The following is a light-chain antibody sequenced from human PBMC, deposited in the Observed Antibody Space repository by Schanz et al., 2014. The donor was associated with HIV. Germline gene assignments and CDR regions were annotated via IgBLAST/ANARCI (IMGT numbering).Light chain of an antibody. CDR3: GSYITAATWV. CDR2: DVN. J-gene: IGLJ2*01. Sequence: QSALTQPASVSGSPGQSITISCTGTNCDVGGYKSVSWYQQHPGKAPKLMIYDVNNRPSGVANRFSGSKSGNTASLTISGLQAEDEADYYCGSYITAATWVFGGGTKLTVL. V-gene: IGLV2-14*03. CDR1: NCDVGGYKS.